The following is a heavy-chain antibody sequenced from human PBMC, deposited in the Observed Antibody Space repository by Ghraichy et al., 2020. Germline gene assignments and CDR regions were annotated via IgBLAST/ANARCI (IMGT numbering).Heavy chain of an antibody. V-gene: IGHV3-23*01. CDR1: GFSFSHYA. Sequence: GGSLRLSCVASGFSFSHYAVSWVRQAPGKGLEWISAISGSGASKFYADPLRGRFTITKANSKNTLYLQMNSLRPEDTAVYFCAKQVGVLGDCGFDYWGQGPLITVSS. J-gene: IGHJ4*02. D-gene: IGHD2-21*02. CDR2: ISGSGASK. CDR3: AKQVGVLGDCGFDY.